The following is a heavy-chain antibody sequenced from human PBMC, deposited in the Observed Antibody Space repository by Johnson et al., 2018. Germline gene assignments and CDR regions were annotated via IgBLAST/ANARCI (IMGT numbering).Heavy chain of an antibody. V-gene: IGHV3-23*04. D-gene: IGHD2-15*01. J-gene: IGHJ3*01. CDR1: GFTFNDYA. Sequence: VQLVQSGGGLVQPGGSLRLSCTASGFTFNDYAMSWVRQAPGKGLDWVSTISGGADTIYYADPVKGRFTISRDNSKNTLSLQWGGLWSTDTAVYYCAKAYGSGLSCYSMNRGDALAGWGQGAVVTVSS. CDR2: ISGGADTI. CDR3: AKAYGSGLSCYSMNRGDALAG.